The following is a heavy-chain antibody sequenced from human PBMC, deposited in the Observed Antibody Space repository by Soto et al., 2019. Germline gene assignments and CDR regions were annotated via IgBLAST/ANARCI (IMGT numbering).Heavy chain of an antibody. CDR3: ARGRTVRDYADDSSDYFYFFDY. CDR2: VYHTGST. CDR1: GDSISTFY. D-gene: IGHD3-22*01. V-gene: IGHV4-59*01. J-gene: IGHJ4*02. Sequence: SETLSLTCTVSGDSISTFYWGWIRQSPGKELEWIGYVYHTGSTNYNPSLKSRVTITVDRTKNQSSLKLTSANAADTAVYYCARGRTVRDYADDSSDYFYFFDYWGQGTQVTVSS.